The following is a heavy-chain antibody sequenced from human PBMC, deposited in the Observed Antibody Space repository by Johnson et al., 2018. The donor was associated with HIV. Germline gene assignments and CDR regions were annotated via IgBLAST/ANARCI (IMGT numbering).Heavy chain of an antibody. D-gene: IGHD5-18*01. CDR3: ARLPSGYSRDDLDI. Sequence: VESGGGVERPGESLRLSCVGSGFMFDDYAMSWVRQVPGKGLEWVAIISYDGSNKYYADSVKGRFTVSRDNSKNTLYLQINSLRPEDTAVYYCARLPSGYSRDDLDIWGQGTMVTVSS. CDR1: GFMFDDYA. J-gene: IGHJ3*02. CDR2: ISYDGSNK. V-gene: IGHV3-30*03.